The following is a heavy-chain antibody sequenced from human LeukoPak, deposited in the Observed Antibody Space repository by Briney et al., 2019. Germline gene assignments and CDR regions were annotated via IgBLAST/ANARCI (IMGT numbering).Heavy chain of an antibody. Sequence: ASVKVSCKASGYTFTGYYMHWVRQAPGQGLEWMGWINPNSGGTNYAQKFQGRVTMTRDTSISTAYMELSRLRSDDTAVYYCARDRPPHRGYDSRGYYFFDYWGQGTLVTVSS. J-gene: IGHJ4*02. CDR2: INPNSGGT. V-gene: IGHV1-2*02. D-gene: IGHD3-22*01. CDR1: GYTFTGYY. CDR3: ARDRPPHRGYDSRGYYFFDY.